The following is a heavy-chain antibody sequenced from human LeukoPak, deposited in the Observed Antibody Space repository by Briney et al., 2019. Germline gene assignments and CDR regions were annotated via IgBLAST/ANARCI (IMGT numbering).Heavy chain of an antibody. Sequence: GGSLRLSCTASGFTFGDYAMSWFRQAPGKGLEWVGFIRSKAYGGTTEYAASVKGRFTISRDDSKSIAYLQMNSLKTEDTAVYYCTRDSADVYYDSSGYGMDVWGQGTTVTVSS. CDR1: GFTFGDYA. CDR3: TRDSADVYYDSSGYGMDV. D-gene: IGHD3-22*01. J-gene: IGHJ6*02. V-gene: IGHV3-49*03. CDR2: IRSKAYGGTT.